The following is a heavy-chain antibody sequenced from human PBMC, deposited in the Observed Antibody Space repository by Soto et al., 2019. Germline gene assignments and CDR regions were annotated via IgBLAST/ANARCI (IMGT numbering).Heavy chain of an antibody. CDR1: GDSVSSNSAA. CDR2: TYYRSKWYN. Sequence: SQTLSLTCAISGDSVSSNSAAWSWIRQSPSRGLEWLGRTYYRSKWYNDYAVSVKSRITINPDTSKNQFSLQLNSVTPEDTAVNYCERENKDIAAPEGFDPRGQGTLVTVSS. D-gene: IGHD5-12*01. CDR3: ERENKDIAAPEGFDP. J-gene: IGHJ5*02. V-gene: IGHV6-1*01.